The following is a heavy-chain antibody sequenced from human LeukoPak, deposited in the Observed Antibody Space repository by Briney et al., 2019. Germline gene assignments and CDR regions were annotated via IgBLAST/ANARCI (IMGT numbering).Heavy chain of an antibody. CDR1: GFTFSSYA. J-gene: IGHJ4*02. V-gene: IGHV3-23*01. CDR2: ISGSGGST. CDR3: AKGGRFLEWLFGY. Sequence: GGSLRLSCAASGFTFSSYAMSWVRQAPVKGLEWVSAISGSGGSTYYADSVKGRFTISRDNSKNTLYLQMNSLRAEDTAVYYCAKGGRFLEWLFGYWGQGTLVTVSS. D-gene: IGHD3-3*01.